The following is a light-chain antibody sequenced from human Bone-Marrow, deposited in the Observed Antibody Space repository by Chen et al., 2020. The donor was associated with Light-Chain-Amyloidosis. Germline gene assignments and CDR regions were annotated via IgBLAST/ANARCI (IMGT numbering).Light chain of an antibody. V-gene: IGLV3-21*02. CDR3: SSYTSSSTLNYV. Sequence: SYVLTQPSSVSVAPGQTATIACGGNNIGSTSVHWYQQTPGQAPLLVVYDDSDRPSGIPERLYGAESGNTASLTISGLQAEDEADYYCSSYTSSSTLNYVFGTGTKVTVL. CDR1: NIGSTS. CDR2: DDS. J-gene: IGLJ1*01.